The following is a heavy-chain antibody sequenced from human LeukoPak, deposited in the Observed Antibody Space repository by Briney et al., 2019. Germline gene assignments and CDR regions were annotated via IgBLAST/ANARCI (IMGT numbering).Heavy chain of an antibody. V-gene: IGHV3-21*01. J-gene: IGHJ4*02. CDR2: IRSSSSYT. D-gene: IGHD2-15*01. CDR3: GRGEWGYDH. Sequence: GGSLRLSCAASGFAFSDYAMNWVRQAPGQGLGWGSSIRSSSSYTYYADSVKGRFTISRDNAKQSLYLQMTSLRAEDTAVYYCGRGEWGYDHWGQGTLVTVSS. CDR1: GFAFSDYA.